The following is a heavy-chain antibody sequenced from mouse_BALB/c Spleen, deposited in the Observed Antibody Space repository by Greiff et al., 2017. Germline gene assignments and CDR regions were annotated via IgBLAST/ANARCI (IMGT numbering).Heavy chain of an antibody. Sequence: VQLQQPGAELVRPGASVKLSCKASGYTFTSYWINWVKQRPGQGLEWIGNIYPSDSYTNYNQKFKDKATLTVDKSSSTAYMQLSSPTSEDSAVYYCTRPLRGYAMDYWGQGTSVTVSS. CDR1: GYTFTSYW. CDR2: IYPSDSYT. V-gene: IGHV1-69*02. D-gene: IGHD1-1*01. J-gene: IGHJ4*01. CDR3: TRPLRGYAMDY.